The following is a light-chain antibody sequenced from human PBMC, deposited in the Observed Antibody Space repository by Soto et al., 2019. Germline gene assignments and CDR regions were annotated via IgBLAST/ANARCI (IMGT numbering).Light chain of an antibody. CDR2: GAC. J-gene: IGKJ1*01. CDR1: QSVRSK. V-gene: IGKV3-15*01. Sequence: TQSPPTLPLSRDEIATLSCRASQSVRSKYVAWYQQKAGEAPRLLIDGACTRATGISARFSGSGSGTEFTLTISILQPDDSATYYCQHNNGYSAFGQGTKVDIK. CDR3: QHNNGYSA.